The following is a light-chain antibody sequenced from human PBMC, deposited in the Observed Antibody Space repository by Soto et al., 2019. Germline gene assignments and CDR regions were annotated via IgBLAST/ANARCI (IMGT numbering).Light chain of an antibody. J-gene: IGKJ1*01. Sequence: EIVMTQSPSTLSVSPGERATLSCRAVQSVSSNLALYQQKPGQAPRLLIYGASTRATGIPARFSGSGSGTEFTLTISSLQSEDFAVYYCQQYNNWPPPWTFGQGTKVDIK. V-gene: IGKV3-15*01. CDR2: GAS. CDR3: QQYNNWPPPWT. CDR1: QSVSSN.